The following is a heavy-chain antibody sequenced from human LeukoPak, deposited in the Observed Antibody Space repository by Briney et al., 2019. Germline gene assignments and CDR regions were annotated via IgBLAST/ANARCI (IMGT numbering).Heavy chain of an antibody. D-gene: IGHD6-13*01. Sequence: ASVNVSCKASGYTFTGYYIYWVRQAPGQGLEWMGWINPNSGGTNYAQKFQGRVTMTRKMSISTAYMELSRLRSDDTAVYYCARGQQLASNWGQGTLVTVSS. V-gene: IGHV1-2*02. CDR1: GYTFTGYY. J-gene: IGHJ4*02. CDR3: ARGQQLASN. CDR2: INPNSGGT.